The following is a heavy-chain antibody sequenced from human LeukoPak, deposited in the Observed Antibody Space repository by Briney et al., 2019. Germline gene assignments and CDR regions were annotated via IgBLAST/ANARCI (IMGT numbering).Heavy chain of an antibody. D-gene: IGHD3-10*01. CDR3: ARERGSGRPDY. J-gene: IGHJ4*02. CDR1: GGSISSYY. V-gene: IGHV4-59*01. Sequence: PSETLSLTCTVSGGSISSYYWSWIRQPPGKGLEWIGYIYYSGSTNYNPSLKSRVTISVDTSKNQFSLNLSSVTAAETAVYYCARERGSGRPDYWGQGTLVTVSS. CDR2: IYYSGST.